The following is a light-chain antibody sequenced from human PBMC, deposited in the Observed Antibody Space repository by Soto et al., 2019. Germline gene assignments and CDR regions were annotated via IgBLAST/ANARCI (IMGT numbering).Light chain of an antibody. J-gene: IGKJ5*01. CDR1: EDITND. Sequence: TQMTQSPSSLSASVGDRVTITCQASEDITNDLNWYQQRPGKAPKVLIYDASTLETGVPSRFSGSEYGTHFTLTISSLHPEDFAVYYCQQYDNLPITFGQGTRLE. V-gene: IGKV1-33*01. CDR3: QQYDNLPIT. CDR2: DAS.